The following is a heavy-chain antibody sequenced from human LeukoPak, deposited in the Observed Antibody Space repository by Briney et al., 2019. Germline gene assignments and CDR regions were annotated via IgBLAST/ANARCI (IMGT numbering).Heavy chain of an antibody. J-gene: IGHJ4*02. CDR2: FYYSGST. V-gene: IGHV4-59*01. Sequence: SETLSLTCTVSGGSITSYYWSWIRQPPGKGLEWIGYFYYSGSTNYNPSLNSRVTISVDTSKNQFSLKLSSVTAADTAVCYCARDKRGTVDYWGQGTLVTVSS. CDR1: GGSITSYY. CDR3: ARDKRGTVDY. D-gene: IGHD1-1*01.